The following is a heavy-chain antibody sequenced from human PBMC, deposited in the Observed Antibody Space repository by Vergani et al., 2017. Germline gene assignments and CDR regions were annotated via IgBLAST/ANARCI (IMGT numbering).Heavy chain of an antibody. CDR1: EYTFSNYW. CDR2: NYPANADT. V-gene: IGHV5-51*01. J-gene: IGHJ4*02. D-gene: IGHD1-1*01. Sequence: EVELVQSGPEMRKPGESVKISCKGSEYTFSNYWIGWVRQMPGDGLEWMGINYPANADTRYSLSFQGQITISADKSISTAFLQWDSLKASETALYYCARQTTYTDSWGQGTLVTVSS. CDR3: ARQTTYTDS.